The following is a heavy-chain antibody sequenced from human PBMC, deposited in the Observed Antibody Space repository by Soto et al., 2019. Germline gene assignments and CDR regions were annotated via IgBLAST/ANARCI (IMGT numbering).Heavy chain of an antibody. CDR1: GYTFTSYG. CDR2: ISAYNGNT. V-gene: IGHV1-18*01. CDR3: GRGEERVAMPSGY. J-gene: IGHJ4*02. Sequence: GASVKVSCKASGYTFTSYGISWVRQAPGQGLEWMGWISAYNGNTKYAQKLQGRVTMTTDTSTSTGYMELRSLRSDDTAVYYCGRGEERVAMPSGYWGQGTLVTVSS. D-gene: IGHD2-2*01.